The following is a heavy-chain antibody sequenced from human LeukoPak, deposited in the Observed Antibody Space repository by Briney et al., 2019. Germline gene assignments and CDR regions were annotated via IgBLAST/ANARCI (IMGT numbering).Heavy chain of an antibody. Sequence: APVKVSCTASGYNFFSYGITWVPQAPGQRLEWMGWVSAYADNTNNVQNYQGRVTLTTNTSTSTAYMELRNLRSDDAAVYYCARDCIGCHGFDSWGQGTLVTVSS. V-gene: IGHV1-18*01. CDR2: VSAYADNT. D-gene: IGHD1-26*01. CDR1: GYNFFSYG. J-gene: IGHJ4*02. CDR3: ARDCIGCHGFDS.